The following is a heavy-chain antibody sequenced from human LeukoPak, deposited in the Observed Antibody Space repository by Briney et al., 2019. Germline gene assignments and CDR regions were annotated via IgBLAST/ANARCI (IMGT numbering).Heavy chain of an antibody. CDR1: GFTFTSSA. J-gene: IGHJ3*02. CDR3: ARQKVEWELLPWSAFDI. CDR2: IVVGSGNT. Sequence: SVKVSCKASGFTFTSSAMQWVRQARGQRLEWIGWIVVGSGNTNYAQKFQERVTITRDMSTSTVYMDLSSLRSEDTAVYYCARQKVEWELLPWSAFDIWGQGTMVTVSS. D-gene: IGHD1-26*01. V-gene: IGHV1-58*02.